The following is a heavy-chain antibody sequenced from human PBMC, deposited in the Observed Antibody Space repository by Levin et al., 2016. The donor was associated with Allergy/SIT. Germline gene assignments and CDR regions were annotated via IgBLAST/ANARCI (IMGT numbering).Heavy chain of an antibody. CDR2: ISSSSSTI. CDR1: GFTFSSYS. D-gene: IGHD3-10*01. CDR3: ARSHNPLWFGEQTGLSYYYYGMDV. Sequence: GESLKISCAASGFTFSSYSMNWVRQAPGKGLEWVSYISSSSSTIYYADSVKGRFTISRDNAKNSLYLQMNSLRDEDTAVYYCARSHNPLWFGEQTGLSYYYYGMDVWGQGTTVTVSS. J-gene: IGHJ6*02. V-gene: IGHV3-48*02.